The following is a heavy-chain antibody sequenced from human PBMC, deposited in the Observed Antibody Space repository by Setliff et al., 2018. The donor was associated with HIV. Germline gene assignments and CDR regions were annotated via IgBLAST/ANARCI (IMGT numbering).Heavy chain of an antibody. J-gene: IGHJ4*02. V-gene: IGHV1-69*13. CDR1: GGTFSSYS. Sequence: ASVKVSCKASGGTFSSYSINWVRQAPGQGLEWMGGIIPIYGTPIYAQKFQGRVTITADESTNTAYMELSSLKSEDTAVYYCARDPTGGAARFDYWGQGTLVTSPQ. D-gene: IGHD6-6*01. CDR2: IIPIYGTP. CDR3: ARDPTGGAARFDY.